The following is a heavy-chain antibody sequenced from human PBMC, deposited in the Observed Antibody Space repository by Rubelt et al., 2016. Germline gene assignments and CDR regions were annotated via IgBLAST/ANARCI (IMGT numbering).Heavy chain of an antibody. Sequence: GSLRLSCAASGFTFTTYWMSWVRQAPGKGLEWVANINQDGSEKYYVDSVRGRFSISRDNAKNSLYLQMNSLRGEDTAVYYCAKDPTAGYSSGWYGDNWGQGTLVTVSS. CDR1: GFTFTTYW. V-gene: IGHV3-7*01. D-gene: IGHD6-19*01. CDR2: INQDGSEK. J-gene: IGHJ4*02. CDR3: AKDPTAGYSSGWYGDN.